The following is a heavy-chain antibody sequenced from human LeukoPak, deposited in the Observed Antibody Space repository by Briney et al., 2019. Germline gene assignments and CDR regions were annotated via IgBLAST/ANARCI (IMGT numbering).Heavy chain of an antibody. CDR2: ISSSSGTI. CDR1: GFTFSSYS. V-gene: IGHV3-48*01. J-gene: IGHJ4*02. CDR3: ARDFLGGDFDY. Sequence: GGSLRLSCAASGFTFSSYSMNWVRQAPGKGLEWVSYISSSSGTIYYADSVKGRFTISRDNAKNSLYLQMNSLRAEDTAVYYCARDFLGGDFDYWGQGTLVTVSS. D-gene: IGHD2/OR15-2a*01.